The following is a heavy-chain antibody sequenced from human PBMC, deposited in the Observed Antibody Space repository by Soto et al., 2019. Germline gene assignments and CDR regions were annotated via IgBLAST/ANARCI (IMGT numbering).Heavy chain of an antibody. CDR3: ATVPADYYDYYGMDV. CDR1: GYTLTELS. V-gene: IGHV1-24*01. CDR2: FDPEDGET. Sequence: ASVKVSCKVSGYTLTELSMNWVRQAPGKGLEWMGGFDPEDGETIYAQKFQGRVTMTEDTSTDTAYMELSSLGSEDTAVYYCATVPADYYDYYGMDVWGQGTTVTVSS. J-gene: IGHJ6*02. D-gene: IGHD2-2*01.